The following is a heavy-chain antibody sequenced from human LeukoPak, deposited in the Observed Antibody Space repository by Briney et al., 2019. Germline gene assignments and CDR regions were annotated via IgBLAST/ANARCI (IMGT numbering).Heavy chain of an antibody. Sequence: ASVKVSCKASGYTFTSYDINWVRQATGQGLEWMGWMNPNSGNTGYAQKFQGRVTMTRNTSISTAYMELSSLRSEDTAVYYCARVVTMVRGVISRYYYYYMDVWGKGTTVTISS. J-gene: IGHJ6*03. CDR2: MNPNSGNT. D-gene: IGHD3-10*01. CDR1: GYTFTSYD. V-gene: IGHV1-8*01. CDR3: ARVVTMVRGVISRYYYYYMDV.